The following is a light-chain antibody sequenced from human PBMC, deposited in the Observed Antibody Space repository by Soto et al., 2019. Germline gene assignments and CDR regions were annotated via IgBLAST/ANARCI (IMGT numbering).Light chain of an antibody. V-gene: IGKV1-9*01. Sequence: IQLTQSPSSLSASVGDRVTITCRASQGISSYLAWYQQKPGKAPKLLIYAAPTLQSGVPSRFRGSGSGTDFTLTISSLQHEDFASYYCQQINSYPLTFGGGTKVDIK. CDR2: AAP. CDR1: QGISSY. J-gene: IGKJ4*01. CDR3: QQINSYPLT.